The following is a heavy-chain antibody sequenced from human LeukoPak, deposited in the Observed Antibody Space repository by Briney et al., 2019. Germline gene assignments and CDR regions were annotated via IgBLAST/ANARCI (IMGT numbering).Heavy chain of an antibody. D-gene: IGHD4-17*01. CDR1: GGSFSGYY. V-gene: IGHV4-34*01. CDR3: ARQNYGDLSNWFDP. J-gene: IGHJ5*02. CDR2: INHSGST. Sequence: PSETLSLTCAVYGGSFSGYYWSWIRQPPGKGLEWIGEINHSGSTNYNPSLKSRVTISVDTSKNQFSLKLSSVTAADTAVYYCARQNYGDLSNWFDPWGQGTLVTVSS.